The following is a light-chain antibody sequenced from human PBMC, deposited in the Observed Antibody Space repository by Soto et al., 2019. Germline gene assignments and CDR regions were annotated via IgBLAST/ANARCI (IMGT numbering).Light chain of an antibody. CDR1: QSVSSY. Sequence: EIVITQAPSSWCMSPGERAILSCMASQSVSSYLAWYQQKPGQAPRLLIYDASTRATGIPARFSGSGSGTDFTLTISPLQPEDFALYYCQQRSNWPPTFGEGTKVDIK. CDR3: QQRSNWPPT. CDR2: DAS. V-gene: IGKV3-11*01. J-gene: IGKJ1*01.